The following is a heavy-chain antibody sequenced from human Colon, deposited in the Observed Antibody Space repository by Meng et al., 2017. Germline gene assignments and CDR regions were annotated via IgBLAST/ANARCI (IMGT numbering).Heavy chain of an antibody. J-gene: IGHJ4*02. CDR2: IYHSGNT. CDR3: ARRAPLWFGELASFDS. CDR1: RGSCSSSTW. V-gene: IGHV4-4*01. D-gene: IGHD3-10*01. Sequence: VQLPRSGPGRPELVRPLPLPVTVFRGSCSSSTWWTWARQPPGKGLAWIGEIYHSGNTNYNPSLKSRVTISVDKSKNQFSLKLNSVPAADTAVYFCARRAPLWFGELASFDSWGQGTLVTVSS.